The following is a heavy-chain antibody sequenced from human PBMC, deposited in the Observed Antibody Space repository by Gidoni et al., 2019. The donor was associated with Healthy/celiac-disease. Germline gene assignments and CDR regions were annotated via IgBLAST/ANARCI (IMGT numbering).Heavy chain of an antibody. CDR2: IWYDGSNK. CDR1: GFTFSSYG. CDR3: ARDAGIAVAGSAYYYYGMDV. Sequence: QVQLVESGGGVVQPGRSLRLSCAASGFTFSSYGMHWVRQAPGKGLEWVAVIWYDGSNKYYADSVKGRFTISRDNSKNTLYLQMNSLRAEDTAVYYCARDAGIAVAGSAYYYYGMDVWGQGTTVTVSS. D-gene: IGHD6-19*01. J-gene: IGHJ6*02. V-gene: IGHV3-33*01.